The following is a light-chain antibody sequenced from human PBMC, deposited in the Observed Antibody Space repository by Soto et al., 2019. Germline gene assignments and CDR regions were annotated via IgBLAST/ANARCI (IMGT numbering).Light chain of an antibody. CDR3: QQYNSYWGYT. V-gene: IGKV1-5*01. CDR2: DAS. J-gene: IGKJ2*01. CDR1: QSISSW. Sequence: DIPMTQSPSTLSASVGDRVTITCRASQSISSWLAWYQQKPGKAPKFLIYDASSLQSGVPSRFSGSGSGTEFTLTISSLQPDDFATYYCQQYNSYWGYTFGQGTKLEIK.